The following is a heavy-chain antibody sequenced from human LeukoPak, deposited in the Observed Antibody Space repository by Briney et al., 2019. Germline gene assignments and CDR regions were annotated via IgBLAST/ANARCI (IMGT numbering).Heavy chain of an antibody. Sequence: ASVKVSCKAPGYTFTSYGISWVRQAPGQGLEWMGWISAYNGNTNYAQKLQGRVTMTTDTSTSTAYMELRSLRSDDTAVYYCARDLGFGYYYDSSGYKAPKYFDYWGQGTLVTVSS. CDR3: ARDLGFGYYYDSSGYKAPKYFDY. CDR1: GYTFTSYG. D-gene: IGHD3-22*01. V-gene: IGHV1-18*01. J-gene: IGHJ4*02. CDR2: ISAYNGNT.